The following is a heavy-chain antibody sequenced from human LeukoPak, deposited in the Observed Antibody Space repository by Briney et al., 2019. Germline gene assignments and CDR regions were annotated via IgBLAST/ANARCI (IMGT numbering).Heavy chain of an antibody. D-gene: IGHD1-7*01. J-gene: IGHJ4*02. CDR2: IYYSGST. Sequence: KASETLSLTCTVSGGSISSYYWSWIRQPPGKGLEWIGYIYYSGSTNYNPSLKSRVTISVDTSKNQFSLKLSSVTAADTAVYYCARIEATTTTWNYGYWGQGTLVTVSS. V-gene: IGHV4-59*01. CDR3: ARIEATTTTWNYGY. CDR1: GGSISSYY.